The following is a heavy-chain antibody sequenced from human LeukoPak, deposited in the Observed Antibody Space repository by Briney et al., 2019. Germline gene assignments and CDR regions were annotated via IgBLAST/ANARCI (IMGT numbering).Heavy chain of an antibody. CDR3: ASPHYDFWSGNPSRVRDFDY. CDR1: GFTLNGYS. CDR2: ISSTSSII. V-gene: IGHV3-48*01. Sequence: PGGSLRLSCAASGFTLNGYSMNWFRQAPGKGLEWISYISSTSSIIYYADSVKGRFTISRDNAQNSLFLQMNSLRAEDTAMYYCASPHYDFWSGNPSRVRDFDYWGQGTLVTVSS. D-gene: IGHD3-3*01. J-gene: IGHJ4*02.